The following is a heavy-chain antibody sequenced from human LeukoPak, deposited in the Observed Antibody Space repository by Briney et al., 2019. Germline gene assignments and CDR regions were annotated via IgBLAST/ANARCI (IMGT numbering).Heavy chain of an antibody. V-gene: IGHV4-59*12. CDR3: GREGIAARRVGYYMDG. Sequence: SETLSLTCTVSGGSISSYYWSWIRQPPGKGLEWIGYIYYSGSTNYNPSLKSRVTISVDTSKNQFSLKLSSVTAADTAVYYCGREGIAARRVGYYMDGGGKGTTVTVSS. CDR1: GGSISSYY. CDR2: IYYSGST. J-gene: IGHJ6*03. D-gene: IGHD6-6*01.